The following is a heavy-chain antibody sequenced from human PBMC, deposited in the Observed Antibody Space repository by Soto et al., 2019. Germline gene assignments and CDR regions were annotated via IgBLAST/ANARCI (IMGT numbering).Heavy chain of an antibody. CDR1: EFTFITYA. J-gene: IGHJ4*02. V-gene: IGHV3-23*01. CDR2: IGSGGSPT. D-gene: IGHD3-9*01. CDR3: AKGALSTYFD. Sequence: WGSLRLSCAASEFTFITYAISCVRHSPLKGREWVSSIGSGGSPTYYADSVKGRFTISRDNSKNTLYLQMNSLRAEDTAVYYCAKGALSTYFDWGQGTLVTVSS.